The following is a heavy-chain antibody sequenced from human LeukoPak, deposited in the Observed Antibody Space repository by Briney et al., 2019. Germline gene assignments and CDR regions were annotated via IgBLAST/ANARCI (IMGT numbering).Heavy chain of an antibody. CDR1: GYTFTSYG. D-gene: IGHD2-2*01. J-gene: IGHJ4*02. CDR3: ARVRRYCSSTSCLFPDY. Sequence: ASVKVSCKASGYTFTSYGISWVRQAPGQGLEWMGWISAYNGNTNYAQKLQGRVTMTTDTSTSTAYMELRSLRSDDTAVYYCARVRRYCSSTSCLFPDYWGQGTLVTVSP. V-gene: IGHV1-18*01. CDR2: ISAYNGNT.